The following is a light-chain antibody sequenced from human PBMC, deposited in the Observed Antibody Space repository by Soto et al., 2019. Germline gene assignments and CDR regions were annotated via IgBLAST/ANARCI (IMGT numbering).Light chain of an antibody. CDR1: TSDVGGYNF. Sequence: QSALTQPASVSGSPGQSITIPCTGTTSDVGGYNFVSWYQQHPGKAPKLIIYEVNHRPSGVSNRFSGSKSGNTASLTISGLQAEDEADYYCSAFTSRSTLVLFGGGTKVTV. J-gene: IGLJ2*01. CDR2: EVN. CDR3: SAFTSRSTLVL. V-gene: IGLV2-14*03.